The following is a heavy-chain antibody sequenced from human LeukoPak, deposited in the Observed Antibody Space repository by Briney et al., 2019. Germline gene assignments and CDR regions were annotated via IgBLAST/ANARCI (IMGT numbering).Heavy chain of an antibody. Sequence: GGSLRLSCAASGFTFSSYTMNWVRQAPGKGLEWVSSISSSSSAIYYAASVKGRFTISRDNAKNSLYLQMNSLRDEDTAFYYCARGAIRYSDYWGQGTLVTVSS. V-gene: IGHV3-48*02. CDR1: GFTFSSYT. J-gene: IGHJ4*02. CDR2: ISSSSSAI. CDR3: ARGAIRYSDY. D-gene: IGHD3-9*01.